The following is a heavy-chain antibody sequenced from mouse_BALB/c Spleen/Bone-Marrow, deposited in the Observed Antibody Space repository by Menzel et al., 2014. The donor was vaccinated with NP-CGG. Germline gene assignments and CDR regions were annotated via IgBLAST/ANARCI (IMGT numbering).Heavy chain of an antibody. CDR1: GFNIKDTY. D-gene: IGHD1-1*01. J-gene: IGHJ3*01. CDR3: ARYYYGSNLFAY. V-gene: IGHV14-3*02. CDR2: IDPANGNT. Sequence: SGAELVKPGASVKLSCTASGFNIKDTYMYWVKQRPEQGLEWIGRIDPANGNTKYDPKFQDKATITADTSSNTAYLQLSSLTSEDTAVYYCARYYYGSNLFAYWGQGTLVTVSA.